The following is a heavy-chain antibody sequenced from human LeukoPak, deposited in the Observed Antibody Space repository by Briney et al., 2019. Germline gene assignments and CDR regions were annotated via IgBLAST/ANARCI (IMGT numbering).Heavy chain of an antibody. CDR3: ASEHSGNYYRPFDY. D-gene: IGHD1-26*01. CDR2: ISSSGSTR. Sequence: GGSLRLSCAASGFTFSDYYMSWIRQAPGKGLEWVSYISSSGSTRYYADSVKGRFTISRDNAKNSLYLQMNSLRAEDTAVYYCASEHSGNYYRPFDYWGQGTLVTVSS. V-gene: IGHV3-11*04. CDR1: GFTFSDYY. J-gene: IGHJ4*02.